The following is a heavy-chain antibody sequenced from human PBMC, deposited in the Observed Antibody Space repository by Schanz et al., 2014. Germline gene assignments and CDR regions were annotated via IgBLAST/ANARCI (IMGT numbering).Heavy chain of an antibody. CDR1: GFSFSSYA. CDR2: MNESHSTI. J-gene: IGHJ4*02. CDR3: ARKVVATIGGYYDN. D-gene: IGHD5-12*01. V-gene: IGHV3-23*01. Sequence: EVQLLESGGGLVEPGGSLRLSCAASGFSFSSYAMGWVRQARGKGLEWVSAMNESHSTIYYADSVRGRFTISRDNAENTLFLQMNSLRAEDTAVYYCARKVVATIGGYYDNWRQGTLVIVSS.